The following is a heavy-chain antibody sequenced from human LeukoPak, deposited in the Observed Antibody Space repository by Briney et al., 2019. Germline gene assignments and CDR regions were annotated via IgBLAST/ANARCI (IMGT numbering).Heavy chain of an antibody. CDR1: GFTFSSYA. CDR2: ISYDGSNK. J-gene: IGHJ4*02. CDR3: ARELAYYYDSSGYYWGGFDY. D-gene: IGHD3-22*01. Sequence: PGRSLRLSCAASGFTFSSYAMHWVRQAPGKGLEWVAVISYDGSNKYYADSVKGRFTISRDNSKNTLYLQMNSLRAEDTAVYYCARELAYYYDSSGYYWGGFDYWGQGTLVIVSS. V-gene: IGHV3-30-3*01.